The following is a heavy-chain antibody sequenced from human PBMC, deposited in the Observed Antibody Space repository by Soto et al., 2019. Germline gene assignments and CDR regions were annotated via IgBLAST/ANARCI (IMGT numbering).Heavy chain of an antibody. D-gene: IGHD5-12*01. J-gene: IGHJ4*02. V-gene: IGHV1-69*13. Sequence: SVKVSCKASGGTFSSYGFSWVRQAPGQGLEWMGGTIPMYGTVSYAQKFQGRVTITADESTSTVYMELSSLRSEDTAVYYCARPQGRDGYKTDYWGQGTLVTVSS. CDR1: GGTFSSYG. CDR3: ARPQGRDGYKTDY. CDR2: TIPMYGTV.